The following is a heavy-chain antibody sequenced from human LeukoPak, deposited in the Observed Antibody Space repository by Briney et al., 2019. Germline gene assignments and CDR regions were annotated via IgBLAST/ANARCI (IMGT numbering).Heavy chain of an antibody. CDR2: IIPIFGTA. CDR1: GGTFSSYA. J-gene: IGHJ4*02. V-gene: IGHV1-69*13. Sequence: ASVKVSCKASGGTFSSYAISWVRQAPGQGLEWMGGIIPIFGTANYAQKFQGRVTITADESTSTAYMELSSLRFEDTAVYYCAREFGEMATIYFDYWGQGTLVTVSS. D-gene: IGHD5-24*01. CDR3: AREFGEMATIYFDY.